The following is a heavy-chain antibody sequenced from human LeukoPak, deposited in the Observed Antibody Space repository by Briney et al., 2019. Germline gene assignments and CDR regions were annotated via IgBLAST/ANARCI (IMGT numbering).Heavy chain of an antibody. Sequence: SQTLSLTCTVSGGSISSGSYYWSWIRQPAGKGLEWIGRIYTSGSTNYNPSLKSRVTISVDTSKNQFSLKLSSVTAADTAVYYCARDYYDSWRGYYYYYMDVGGKGTTVTVSS. CDR3: ARDYYDSWRGYYYYYMDV. V-gene: IGHV4-61*02. J-gene: IGHJ6*03. D-gene: IGHD3-3*01. CDR2: IYTSGST. CDR1: GGSISSGSYY.